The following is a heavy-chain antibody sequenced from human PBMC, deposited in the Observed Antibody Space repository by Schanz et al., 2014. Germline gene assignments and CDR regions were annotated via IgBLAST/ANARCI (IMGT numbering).Heavy chain of an antibody. J-gene: IGHJ3*01. Sequence: QVQLVQSGTQVKKPGASVKVSCKASGYTLSAYSLHWVRQAPGQGLEWMGMINPSGGSTTYAQKFQGRVTITADKSTFTAYMDVSSLRSEDTAVYYCATMWGYCTATACQILEVLDVWGQGTMVTVSS. CDR3: ATMWGYCTATACQILEVLDV. CDR1: GYTLSAYS. D-gene: IGHD2-8*02. V-gene: IGHV1-46*01. CDR2: INPSGGST.